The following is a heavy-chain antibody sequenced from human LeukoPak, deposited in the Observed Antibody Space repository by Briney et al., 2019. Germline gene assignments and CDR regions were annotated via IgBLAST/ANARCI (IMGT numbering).Heavy chain of an antibody. Sequence: GRSLRLSCAASGFTFDDYAMHWVRQAPGKGLEWVSGISWKSGSIGYADSVKGRFTISRDNAKNSLYLQMNSLRAEDTALYYCAKDSSYSSAHFDYWGQGTLVTVSS. CDR3: AKDSSYSSAHFDY. CDR2: ISWKSGSI. D-gene: IGHD6-25*01. V-gene: IGHV3-9*01. J-gene: IGHJ4*02. CDR1: GFTFDDYA.